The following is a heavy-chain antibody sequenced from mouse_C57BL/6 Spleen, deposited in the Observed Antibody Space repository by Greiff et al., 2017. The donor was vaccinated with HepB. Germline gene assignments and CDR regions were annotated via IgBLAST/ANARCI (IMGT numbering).Heavy chain of an antibody. CDR2: IYPGDGDT. Sequence: QVQLQQSGPELVKPGASVKISCKASGYAFSSSWMNWVKQRPGKGLEWIGRIYPGDGDTNYNGKFKGKATLTADQSSSTAYMQLSSLTSEDSAVYFCARSIYYSKDNAMDYWGQGTSVTVSS. CDR3: ARSIYYSKDNAMDY. V-gene: IGHV1-82*01. CDR1: GYAFSSSW. D-gene: IGHD2-5*01. J-gene: IGHJ4*01.